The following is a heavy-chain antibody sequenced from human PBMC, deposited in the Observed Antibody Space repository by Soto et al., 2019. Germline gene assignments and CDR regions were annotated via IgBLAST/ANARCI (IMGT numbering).Heavy chain of an antibody. CDR2: IYYSGST. Sequence: SETLSLTCTVSGGSMSSSTYYWDWIRQPPGKGLEWIGYIYYSGSTYYNPSLKSRVTISVDTSKNQFSLKLSSVTAADTAVYYCARAYCISTSCPSLGMDVWGQGTTVTVSS. J-gene: IGHJ6*02. V-gene: IGHV4-31*03. CDR1: GGSMSSSTYY. CDR3: ARAYCISTSCPSLGMDV. D-gene: IGHD2-2*01.